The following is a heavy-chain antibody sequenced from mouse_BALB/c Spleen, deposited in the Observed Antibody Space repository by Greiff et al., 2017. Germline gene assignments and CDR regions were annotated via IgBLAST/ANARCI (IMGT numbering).Heavy chain of an antibody. CDR2: IWAGGST. V-gene: IGHV2-9*02. CDR3: ASHGYDWLAY. J-gene: IGHJ3*01. D-gene: IGHD2-2*01. Sequence: QVQRKESGPGLVAPSQSLSITCTVSGFSLTSYGVHWVRQPPGKGLEWLEVIWAGGSTNYNSALKSRLSISKDNAKSKVFLQMSSLQTEDTAMYYCASHGYDWLAYWGQGTLVTVSA. CDR1: GFSLTSYG.